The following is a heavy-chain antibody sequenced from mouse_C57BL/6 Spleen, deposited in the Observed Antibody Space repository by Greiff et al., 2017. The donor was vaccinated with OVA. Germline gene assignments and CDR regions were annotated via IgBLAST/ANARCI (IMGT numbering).Heavy chain of an antibody. D-gene: IGHD1-1*01. J-gene: IGHJ2*01. CDR3: ASEGTTVVAPNY. CDR2: INPNNGGT. Sequence: EVQLQQSGPELVKPGASVKMSCKASGYTFTDYNMHWVKQSHGKSLEWIGYINPNNGGTSYNQKFKGKATLTVNKSSSTAYMELRSLTSEDSAVYYCASEGTTVVAPNYWGQGTTLTVSS. V-gene: IGHV1-22*01. CDR1: GYTFTDYN.